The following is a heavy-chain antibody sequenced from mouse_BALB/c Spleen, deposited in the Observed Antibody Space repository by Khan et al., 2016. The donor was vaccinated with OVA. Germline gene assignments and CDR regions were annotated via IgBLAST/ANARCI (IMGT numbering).Heavy chain of an antibody. D-gene: IGHD1-2*01. J-gene: IGHJ3*01. V-gene: IGHV1-77*01. Sequence: QVQLQQSGAELARPGASVKLSCKASGYTFTDYYINWVKQRTGQGLEWIGEISPGSGDTYYNERFKGKATLTAEKSSSTAYMQLRSLTFEASAVYFCARRNYFGYTFAYWAQGTLVTVSA. CDR2: ISPGSGDT. CDR1: GYTFTDYY. CDR3: ARRNYFGYTFAY.